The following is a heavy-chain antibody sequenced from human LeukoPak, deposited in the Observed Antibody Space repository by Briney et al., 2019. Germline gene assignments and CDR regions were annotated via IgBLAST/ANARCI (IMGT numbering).Heavy chain of an antibody. J-gene: IGHJ6*02. CDR2: IIPIFGTA. CDR1: GGTFSSYA. D-gene: IGHD4-23*01. Sequence: SVKVSCKASGGTFSSYAISWVRQAPGQGLEWMGGIIPIFGTANYAQKFQGRVTITADESTSTAYMELSSLKSEDTAVYYCARHMTTVVSTMGYYYGMDVWGQGTTVTVSS. CDR3: ARHMTTVVSTMGYYYGMDV. V-gene: IGHV1-69*13.